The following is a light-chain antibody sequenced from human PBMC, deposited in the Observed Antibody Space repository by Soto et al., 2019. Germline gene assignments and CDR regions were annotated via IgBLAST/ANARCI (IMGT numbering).Light chain of an antibody. Sequence: IVMTQSPGTPSVSPGERATLSCRASQRVRSDLAWYPLKPGQAPMLLIYDASTSATGIPARFSGSGSGTDFTLTISSLQSEDFAVYYCQEYNYSPSLTFGGGTKVEIK. V-gene: IGKV3-15*01. CDR2: DAS. CDR3: QEYNYSPSLT. J-gene: IGKJ4*01. CDR1: QRVRSD.